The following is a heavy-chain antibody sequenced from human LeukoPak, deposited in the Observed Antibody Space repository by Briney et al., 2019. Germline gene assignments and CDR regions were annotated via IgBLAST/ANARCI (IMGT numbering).Heavy chain of an antibody. V-gene: IGHV3-30*18. CDR2: ISNDGTNK. Sequence: GGSLRLSCAASGFTFTDYGIHWVRQAPGKGLEWVAVISNDGTNKNYADSLKGRFTISRDNSKNTVFLQVNSLRPDDTAVYYCGKDYHLTGYCGPLHYWGQGTLVTVSS. CDR3: GKDYHLTGYCGPLHY. CDR1: GFTFTDYG. D-gene: IGHD3-3*02. J-gene: IGHJ4*02.